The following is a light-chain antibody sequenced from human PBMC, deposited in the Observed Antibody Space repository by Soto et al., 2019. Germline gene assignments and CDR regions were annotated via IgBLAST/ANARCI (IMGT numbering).Light chain of an antibody. V-gene: IGLV2-14*01. Sequence: QSALTQPASVSGSPGQSITISCTGTSSDVGGYNSVSWYQQYPGKAPKLMISEVSNRPSGVSNRFSGSKSGNTASLTISGLQAEDEADYYCSAYTSSSNMGFGGGTKLT. CDR3: SAYTSSSNMG. J-gene: IGLJ2*01. CDR2: EVS. CDR1: SSDVGGYNS.